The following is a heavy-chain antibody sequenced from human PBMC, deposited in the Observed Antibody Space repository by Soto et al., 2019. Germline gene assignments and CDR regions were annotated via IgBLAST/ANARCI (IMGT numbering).Heavy chain of an antibody. V-gene: IGHV4-4*02. CDR1: GDSIKNGYW. J-gene: IGHJ6*02. D-gene: IGHD6-19*01. CDR3: ASSSGWWRLDV. Sequence: QVQLQESGPGLVKPSGTLSLTCGVSGDSIKNGYWWTWVRQPPGKGLEWIGEKHHSGSTNYNLSLKSRVSIPLDKSKNQFSLNLSSVTAADTAVYFCASSSGWWRLDVWGQGTTVTVSS. CDR2: KHHSGST.